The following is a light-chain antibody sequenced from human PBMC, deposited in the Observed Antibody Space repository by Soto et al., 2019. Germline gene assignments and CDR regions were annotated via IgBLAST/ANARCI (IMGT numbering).Light chain of an antibody. Sequence: IVLTQSPGTQSLSPGERATLSCRASQSVSHNYLAWYQQKPGQAPRLLIYGASSRATGIADRFSGSGSGTDFTLTISRLDPEDFAVYYCQQRSNWPPITFGQGTRLEIK. CDR3: QQRSNWPPIT. J-gene: IGKJ5*01. V-gene: IGKV3D-20*02. CDR1: QSVSHNY. CDR2: GAS.